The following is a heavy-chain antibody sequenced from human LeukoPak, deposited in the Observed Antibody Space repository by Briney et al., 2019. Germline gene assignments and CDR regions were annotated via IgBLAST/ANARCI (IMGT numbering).Heavy chain of an antibody. V-gene: IGHV1-69*13. CDR2: IIPIFGTA. Sequence: ASVKVSCKASGGTFSSYAISWVRQAPGQGLEWMGGIIPIFGTANYAQKFQGRVTITADESTSTAYMELSSLRSEDTAVYYCARDLSFGSQWELLRIFDYWGQGTLVTVSS. D-gene: IGHD1-26*01. J-gene: IGHJ4*02. CDR3: ARDLSFGSQWELLRIFDY. CDR1: GGTFSSYA.